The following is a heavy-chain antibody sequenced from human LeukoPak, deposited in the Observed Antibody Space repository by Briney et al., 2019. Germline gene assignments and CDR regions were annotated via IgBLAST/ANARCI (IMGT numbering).Heavy chain of an antibody. CDR3: ARDPRNVGLAP. J-gene: IGHJ5*02. Sequence: GGSLRLSCAASGFTFSSYVMSWVRQAPGKGLEWVSSISNSGGSTYYADSVKGRFTISRDNSKNTLYLQMNSLRAEDTAVYYCARDPRNVGLAPWGQGTLVTVSS. CDR1: GFTFSSYV. D-gene: IGHD2-15*01. V-gene: IGHV3-23*01. CDR2: ISNSGGST.